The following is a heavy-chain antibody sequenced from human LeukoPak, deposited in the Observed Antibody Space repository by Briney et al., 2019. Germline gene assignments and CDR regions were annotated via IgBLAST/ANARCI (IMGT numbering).Heavy chain of an antibody. CDR1: GFTFSNAW. Sequence: GSLRLSCAASGFTFSNAWMSWVRQAPGKGLEWIGSIYYSGGTYYNPSLKSRVTISVDTSKNQFSLKLCSVTAADTAVYYCSRGGGYSVHDLDYYYGLDVWGQGTTVTVSS. V-gene: IGHV4-4*02. D-gene: IGHD5/OR15-5a*01. CDR3: SRGGGYSVHDLDYYYGLDV. J-gene: IGHJ6*02. CDR2: IYYSGGT.